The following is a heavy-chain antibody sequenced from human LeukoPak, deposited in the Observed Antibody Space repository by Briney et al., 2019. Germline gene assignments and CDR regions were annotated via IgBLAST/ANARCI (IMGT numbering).Heavy chain of an antibody. CDR3: ARDVGSSSWYFDY. Sequence: GASVKVSCKASGYTFTSYYMYWVRQAPGHGLEWMGMINPSGGSTTYAQKFQGRVTMTRDTSTSTVYMELSSLRSEDTAVYYCARDVGSSSWYFDYWGQGTLVTVSS. D-gene: IGHD6-13*01. J-gene: IGHJ4*02. CDR2: INPSGGST. V-gene: IGHV1-46*01. CDR1: GYTFTSYY.